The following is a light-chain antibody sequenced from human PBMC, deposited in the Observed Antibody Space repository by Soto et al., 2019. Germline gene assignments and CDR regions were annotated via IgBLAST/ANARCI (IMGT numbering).Light chain of an antibody. CDR3: QSYDSGLSGSV. Sequence: QSVLTQPPSVSGAPGQRVTISCTGSDSNIGENFDVHWYQQLPGTAPKLLIYGNNNRPSGVPDRLSASRSGTSASLAITGLQAEDEADYYCQSYDSGLSGSVFGGGTKLTVL. CDR1: DSNIGENFD. J-gene: IGLJ3*02. V-gene: IGLV1-40*01. CDR2: GNN.